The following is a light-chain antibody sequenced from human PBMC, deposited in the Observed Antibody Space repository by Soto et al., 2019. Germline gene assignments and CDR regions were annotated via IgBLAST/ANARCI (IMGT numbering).Light chain of an antibody. CDR2: GAS. CDR1: QSVSSN. V-gene: IGKV3-15*01. Sequence: EIVMTQPPATLSLSPGERATLSCRASQSVSSNLDWHKQKPGQAPRLLIYGASTRATGIPARFSGSGSGTEFTLTISSLQYEDFAVYYCQKYNNWPRTFGQGTKVDIK. J-gene: IGKJ1*01. CDR3: QKYNNWPRT.